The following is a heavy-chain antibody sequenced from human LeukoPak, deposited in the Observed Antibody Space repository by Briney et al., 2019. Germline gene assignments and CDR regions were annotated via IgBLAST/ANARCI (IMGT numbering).Heavy chain of an antibody. V-gene: IGHV3-23*01. Sequence: GGSLRLSCAASGFTFSSYGMHWVRQAPGKGLEWVSAISGSGGSTYYADSVKGRFTISRDNSKNTLYLQMNSLRAEDTAVYYCAKVDLRDGSGSYYNQFDYWGQGTLVTVSS. CDR2: ISGSGGST. J-gene: IGHJ4*02. CDR1: GFTFSSYG. CDR3: AKVDLRDGSGSYYNQFDY. D-gene: IGHD3-10*01.